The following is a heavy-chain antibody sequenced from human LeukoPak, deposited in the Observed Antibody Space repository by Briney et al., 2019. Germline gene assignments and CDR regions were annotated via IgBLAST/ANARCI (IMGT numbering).Heavy chain of an antibody. V-gene: IGHV4-4*07. Sequence: PSETLSLTCTVSGGSISSYYWSWIRQPAGRGLEWIGRIYTSGSTNYNPSLKSRVTMSVDTSKNQFSLKLSSVTAADTAVYYCARGDIVATIGNFDYWGQGTLVTVSS. CDR1: GGSISSYY. CDR2: IYTSGST. J-gene: IGHJ4*02. CDR3: ARGDIVATIGNFDY. D-gene: IGHD5-12*01.